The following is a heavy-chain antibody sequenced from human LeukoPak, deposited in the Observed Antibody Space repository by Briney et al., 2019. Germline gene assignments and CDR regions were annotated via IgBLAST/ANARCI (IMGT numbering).Heavy chain of an antibody. CDR2: ISAYNGNT. D-gene: IGHD5-24*01. CDR3: ARERVTSRWLAPLIDH. CDR1: GYTFTSYG. J-gene: IGHJ4*02. Sequence: ASVKVSCKASGYTFTSYGISWVRQAPGQGLEWMGWISAYNGNTNYAQKLQGRVTMTTDTSTSTAYMELRSLRSDDTAVYYCARERVTSRWLAPLIDHWGQGTLVTVSS. V-gene: IGHV1-18*04.